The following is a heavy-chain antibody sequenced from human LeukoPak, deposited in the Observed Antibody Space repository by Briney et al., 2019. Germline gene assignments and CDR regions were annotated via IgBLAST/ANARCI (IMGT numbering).Heavy chain of an antibody. CDR2: IYYSGST. CDR1: GDSISSSTTYY. J-gene: IGHJ3*02. CDR3: TRRAGTDSNGAFDI. Sequence: PSETLSLTCTVSGDSISSSTTYYWGWIRQPPGKGLEWIGSIYYSGSTYYHPSLKSRVTISVDTSKNQFFLRLSSVTAADTAVYYCTRRAGTDSNGAFDIWGQGTMVTVSS. V-gene: IGHV4-39*07. D-gene: IGHD6-19*01.